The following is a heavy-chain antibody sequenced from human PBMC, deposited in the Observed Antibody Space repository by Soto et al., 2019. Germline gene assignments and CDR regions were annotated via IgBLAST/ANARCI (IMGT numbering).Heavy chain of an antibody. V-gene: IGHV1-18*01. J-gene: IGHJ5*02. Sequence: ASVKVSCKASGYTFTSYGISWVRQAPGQGLEWMGWISAYNGNTNYAQKLQGRVTMTTQTSTSTAKKELRSLRSDDTAVYYFALGYGSGSYYNTPPRNWFDPWGQGTLVTVSS. D-gene: IGHD3-10*01. CDR2: ISAYNGNT. CDR1: GYTFTSYG. CDR3: ALGYGSGSYYNTPPRNWFDP.